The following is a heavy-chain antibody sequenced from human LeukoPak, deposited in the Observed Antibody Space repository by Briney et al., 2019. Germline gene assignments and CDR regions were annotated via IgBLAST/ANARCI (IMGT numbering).Heavy chain of an antibody. CDR3: ARDCSSTSCFDY. J-gene: IGHJ4*02. Sequence: GASVKVSCKASGYTFTSYYMHWVRQAPGQGLEWMGIINPSGGSTSYAQKFQGRVTMTRDTSASTVYMELGSLRSEDTAVYYCARDCSSTSCFDYWGQGTLVTVSS. CDR2: INPSGGST. V-gene: IGHV1-46*01. CDR1: GYTFTSYY. D-gene: IGHD2-2*01.